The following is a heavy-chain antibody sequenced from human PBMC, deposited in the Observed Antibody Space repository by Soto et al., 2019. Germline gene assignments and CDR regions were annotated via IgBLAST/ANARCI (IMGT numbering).Heavy chain of an antibody. CDR2: INPNSGGT. J-gene: IGHJ6*02. V-gene: IGHV1-2*04. CDR1: GYTFTGYY. D-gene: IGHD1-26*01. Sequence: ASVKVSCEASGYTFTGYYMHWVRQAPGQGLEWMGWINPNSGGTNYAQKFQGWVTMTRDTSISTAYMELSRLRSDDTAVYYCARSVGYYYYGMDVCGQGTTVTVSS. CDR3: ARSVGYYYYGMDV.